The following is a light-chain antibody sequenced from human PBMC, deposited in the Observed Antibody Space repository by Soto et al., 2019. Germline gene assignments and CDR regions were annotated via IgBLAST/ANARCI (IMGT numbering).Light chain of an antibody. Sequence: EIVLTQSPATISVSPVEIAKLYFMAIHSVSSYLAWYQPKSGQAPRLLIYGASNRATGIPDRFSGSGSGTDFTLTITSLEPEDVAVYYCQQRSNWPWKCGQGTKGDIK. CDR1: HSVSSY. CDR3: QQRSNWPWK. V-gene: IGKV3-11*01. CDR2: GAS. J-gene: IGKJ1*01.